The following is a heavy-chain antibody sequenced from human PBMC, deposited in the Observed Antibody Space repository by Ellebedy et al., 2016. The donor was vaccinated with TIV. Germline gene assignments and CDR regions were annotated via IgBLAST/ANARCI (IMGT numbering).Heavy chain of an antibody. CDR3: ATDRPMVV. J-gene: IGHJ6*02. V-gene: IGHV3-53*05. CDR1: GVTVGNNY. CDR2: IYSGGDT. Sequence: PGGSLRLSCTASGVTVGNNYMNWLRQAPVKGLEWVSLIYSGGDTVYADSVKCRFTISRDSSKSTVYVQLNSPRGDDMGVYYCATDRPMVVWGQGTTVTVSS.